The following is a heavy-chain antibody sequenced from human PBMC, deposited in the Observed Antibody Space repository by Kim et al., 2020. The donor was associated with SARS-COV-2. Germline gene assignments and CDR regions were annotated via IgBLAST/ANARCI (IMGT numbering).Heavy chain of an antibody. CDR1: GFTFSSYA. J-gene: IGHJ4*02. CDR3: VNWGYDYDFWSGYQKNNYYFDY. D-gene: IGHD3-3*01. Sequence: GGSLRLSCSASGFTFSSYAMHWVRQAPGKGLEYVSAISSNGGSTYYADSVKGRFTISRDNSKNTLYLQMSSLRAEDTAVYYCVNWGYDYDFWSGYQKNNYYFDYWGQGTLVTVSS. V-gene: IGHV3-64D*06. CDR2: ISSNGGST.